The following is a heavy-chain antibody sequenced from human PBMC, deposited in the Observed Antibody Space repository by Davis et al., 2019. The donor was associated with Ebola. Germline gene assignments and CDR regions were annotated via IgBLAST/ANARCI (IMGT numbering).Heavy chain of an antibody. Sequence: SCAVSGGSISSGSYSWSWIRQPPGKGLEWIGYMFHTGSTYYNPSLKSRVTMSVDRSKNQFSLTLSSVTAADTAVYYCARSFYNDLTGYSALAFDVWGQGTMVTVSS. CDR2: MFHTGST. V-gene: IGHV4-30-2*01. J-gene: IGHJ3*01. CDR3: ARSFYNDLTGYSALAFDV. CDR1: GGSISSGSYS. D-gene: IGHD3-9*01.